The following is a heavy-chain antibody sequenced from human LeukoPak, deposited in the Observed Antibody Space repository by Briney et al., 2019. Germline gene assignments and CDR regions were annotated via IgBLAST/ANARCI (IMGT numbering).Heavy chain of an antibody. Sequence: ASVKVSCKASGYTFPSYYMHWVRQAPGQGLEWMGIINPSGGSTSYAQKFQGRVTMTRDTSTSTVYMELSSLRSEDTAVYYCARSPTTGWFDPWGQGTLVTVSS. CDR3: ARSPTTGWFDP. CDR1: GYTFPSYY. CDR2: INPSGGST. V-gene: IGHV1-46*01. J-gene: IGHJ5*02.